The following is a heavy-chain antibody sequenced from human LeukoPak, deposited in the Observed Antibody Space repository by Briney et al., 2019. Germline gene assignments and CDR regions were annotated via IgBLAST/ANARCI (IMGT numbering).Heavy chain of an antibody. J-gene: IGHJ3*02. Sequence: SVKVSCKASGGTFSSYAISWVRQAPGQGLEWMGGIIPIFGTANYAQKFQGRVTITADKSTSTAYMELSRLRSDDTAVYYCARRIWFGEFYAFDIWGQGTMVTVSS. V-gene: IGHV1-69*06. D-gene: IGHD3-10*01. CDR1: GGTFSSYA. CDR2: IIPIFGTA. CDR3: ARRIWFGEFYAFDI.